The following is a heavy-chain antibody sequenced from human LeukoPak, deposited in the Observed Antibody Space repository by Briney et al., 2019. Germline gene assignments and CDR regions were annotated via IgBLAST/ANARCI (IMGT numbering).Heavy chain of an antibody. V-gene: IGHV3-23*01. J-gene: IGHJ4*02. CDR2: SNSGGTST. CDR3: AKQSYARSLGE. Sequence: PGGSLRPFCATSGFPFSDFSMSWVRQAPGKGLEWISTSNSGGTSTYYAESVKGRFTISRDNSKNTLYLQMSSLRVEDTAVYYCAKQSYARSLGEGGPGTLVSVSS. D-gene: IGHD2-8*01. CDR1: GFPFSDFS.